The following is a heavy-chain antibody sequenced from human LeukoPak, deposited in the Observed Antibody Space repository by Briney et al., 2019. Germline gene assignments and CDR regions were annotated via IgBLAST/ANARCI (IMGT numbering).Heavy chain of an antibody. Sequence: GGSLRLSCAASGFPFSYFSLNWVRQAPGKGLEWVSYISVSGSRTTYADSVQGRFIISRNDAQNSLYLQMNSLRDEDTAVYYCARDSGHHYDQLDCWGQGTLVTVSS. V-gene: IGHV3-48*02. D-gene: IGHD3-22*01. J-gene: IGHJ4*02. CDR3: ARDSGHHYDQLDC. CDR1: GFPFSYFS. CDR2: ISVSGSRT.